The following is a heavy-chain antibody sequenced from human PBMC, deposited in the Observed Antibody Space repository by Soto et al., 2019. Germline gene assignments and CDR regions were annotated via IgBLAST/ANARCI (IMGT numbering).Heavy chain of an antibody. V-gene: IGHV3-48*01. J-gene: IGHJ4*02. CDR1: GFTFSSYS. Sequence: PGGSLRLSCATSGFTFSSYSMNWVRQAPGKGLEWVSFISSNIRSTYYADSVKGRFTISRDNSRNTVYLQMNSLRADDTAVYYCAKDRLAGGFDYWGQGTLVTVSS. CDR3: AKDRLAGGFDY. CDR2: ISSNIRST. D-gene: IGHD3-16*01.